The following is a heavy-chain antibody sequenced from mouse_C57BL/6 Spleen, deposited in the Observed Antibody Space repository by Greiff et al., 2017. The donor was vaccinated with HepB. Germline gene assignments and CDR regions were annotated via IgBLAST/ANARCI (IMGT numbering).Heavy chain of an antibody. V-gene: IGHV5-4*01. CDR1: GFTFSSYA. D-gene: IGHD2-4*01. CDR3: ARWDYDGDYYAMDY. J-gene: IGHJ4*01. CDR2: ISDGGSYT. Sequence: EVHLVESGGGLVKPGGSLKLSCAASGFTFSSYAMSWVRQTPEKRLEWVATISDGGSYTYYPDNVKGRFTISRDNAKNNLYLQMSHLKSEDTAMYYCARWDYDGDYYAMDYWGQGTSVTVSS.